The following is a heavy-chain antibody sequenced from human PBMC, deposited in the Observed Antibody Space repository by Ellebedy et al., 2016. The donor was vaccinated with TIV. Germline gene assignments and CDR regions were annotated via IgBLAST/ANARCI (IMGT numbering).Heavy chain of an antibody. Sequence: SETLSLTCTVSGGSISSYYWSWIRQPAGKGLEWIGRIYTSRSTNYNPSLKSRVTMSVDTSKNQFSLKLSSVTAADTAVYYCARGEVYHYYGSGFDYFDYWGQGTLVTVSS. V-gene: IGHV4-4*07. D-gene: IGHD3-10*01. CDR1: GGSISSYY. J-gene: IGHJ4*02. CDR2: IYTSRST. CDR3: ARGEVYHYYGSGFDYFDY.